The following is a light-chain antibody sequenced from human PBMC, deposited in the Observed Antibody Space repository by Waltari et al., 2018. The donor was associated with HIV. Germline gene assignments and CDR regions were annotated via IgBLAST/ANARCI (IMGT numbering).Light chain of an antibody. CDR2: AAS. J-gene: IGKJ2*01. CDR1: QNVNNRY. CDR3: HQYGNPPFT. V-gene: IGKV3-20*01. Sequence: DMVLTQSPGTLSLSPGERATLSCRASQNVNNRYLAWYQLKPGQPPRLLIYAASNRAPGFPARSSGRGSGTAFTLTITRLEPEDFAVYSCHQYGNPPFTFGQGSKLAI.